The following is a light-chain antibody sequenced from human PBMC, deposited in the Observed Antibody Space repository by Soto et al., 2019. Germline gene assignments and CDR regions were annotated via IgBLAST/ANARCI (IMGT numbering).Light chain of an antibody. Sequence: EVVLTQSPGTLSLSPGERATLSCRASQSVSSNYAAWYQQIPGQTPRLLIYGASSRATGIPDRFSGSGSGTDSTLTISRLEPEDFAVYYCQQHGSSPWMFGQGTKVDIK. CDR2: GAS. V-gene: IGKV3-20*01. CDR1: QSVSSNY. J-gene: IGKJ1*01. CDR3: QQHGSSPWM.